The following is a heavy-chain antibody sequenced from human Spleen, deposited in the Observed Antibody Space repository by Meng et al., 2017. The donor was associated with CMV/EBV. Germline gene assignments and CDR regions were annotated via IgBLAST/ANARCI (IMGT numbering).Heavy chain of an antibody. D-gene: IGHD6-6*01. CDR3: ARDEGFYSSSSQGWFDP. Sequence: GSLRLSCTVSGGSISSSSYYWGWIRQSPGKGLEWIAYIYYSGSTYYNPSLKSRVTISVDRSNNQFSLKLSSVTAADTAVYYCARDEGFYSSSSQGWFDPWGQGTLVTVSS. CDR1: GGSISSSSYY. J-gene: IGHJ5*02. CDR2: IYYSGST. V-gene: IGHV4-39*07.